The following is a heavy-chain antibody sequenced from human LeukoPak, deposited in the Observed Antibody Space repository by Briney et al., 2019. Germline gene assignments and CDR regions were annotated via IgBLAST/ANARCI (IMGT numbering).Heavy chain of an antibody. CDR2: ISSSSSTI. D-gene: IGHD3-10*01. CDR3: ARDGWVRGDY. Sequence: PGGSLRLSCAASGFTFSSYSMNWVRQAPGKGLEWVSYISSSSSTIYYADSVKGRFTISRDNAKNSLYLQMNSLRAEDTAVYCCARDGWVRGDYWGEGTLVTVSS. J-gene: IGHJ4*02. V-gene: IGHV3-48*01. CDR1: GFTFSSYS.